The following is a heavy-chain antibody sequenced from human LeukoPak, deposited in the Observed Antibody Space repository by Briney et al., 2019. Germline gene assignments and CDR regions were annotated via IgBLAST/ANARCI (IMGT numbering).Heavy chain of an antibody. Sequence: GGSLRLSCAASGFTFSTYGMHWVRQAPGKGLEWVAVISYDGSNKYYTDSVKGRFTISRDNSKNTLYLQMNSLRAEDTAVYYCARETVTPYYYYGMDVWGQGTTVTVSS. D-gene: IGHD4-17*01. V-gene: IGHV3-30*03. CDR3: ARETVTPYYYYGMDV. CDR2: ISYDGSNK. J-gene: IGHJ6*02. CDR1: GFTFSTYG.